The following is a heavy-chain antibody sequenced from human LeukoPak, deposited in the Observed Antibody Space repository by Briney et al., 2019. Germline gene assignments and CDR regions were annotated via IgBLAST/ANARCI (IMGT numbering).Heavy chain of an antibody. CDR2: IYYSGST. V-gene: IGHV4-39*07. D-gene: IGHD3-10*01. J-gene: IGHJ4*02. CDR1: GGSISSSSYY. CDR3: ARVRQCLGLRGCYFDY. Sequence: SETLSLTCTVSGGSISSSSYYWGWIRQPPGKGLEWIGSIYYSGSTYYNPSLKSRVTISVDTSKNQFSLKLSSVTAADTAVYYCARVRQCLGLRGCYFDYWGQGTLVTVSS.